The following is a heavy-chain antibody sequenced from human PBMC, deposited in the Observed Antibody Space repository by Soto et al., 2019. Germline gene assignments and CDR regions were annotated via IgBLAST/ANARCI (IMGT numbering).Heavy chain of an antibody. CDR1: GYSFTTFD. Sequence: QVQLEQSGAEVKKPGAAVMVSCKASGYSFTTFDINWVRQTTGQGLEWMGWMNPNSGNAGYAQKFQGRVEMTRDTSTSTAYMELSSLTSEDTAVYYCARGWGRWPHEKPGDYWGQGTRVTVSS. V-gene: IGHV1-8*01. CDR3: ARGWGRWPHEKPGDY. D-gene: IGHD3-16*01. CDR2: MNPNSGNA. J-gene: IGHJ4*02.